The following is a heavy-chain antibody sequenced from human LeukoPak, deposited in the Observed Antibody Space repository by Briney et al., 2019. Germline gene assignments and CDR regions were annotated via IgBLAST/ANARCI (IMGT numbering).Heavy chain of an antibody. CDR3: ARDESRYGYGSLDY. Sequence: ASVKVSCKVSGYTLTELSMQWVRQAPGKGLEWMGGFDPEDGETIYAQKFQGRVTMTEDTSTDTAYMELSSLRSEDTAVYYCARDESRYGYGSLDYWGQGTLVTVSS. CDR2: FDPEDGET. V-gene: IGHV1-24*01. CDR1: GYTLTELS. J-gene: IGHJ4*02. D-gene: IGHD5-18*01.